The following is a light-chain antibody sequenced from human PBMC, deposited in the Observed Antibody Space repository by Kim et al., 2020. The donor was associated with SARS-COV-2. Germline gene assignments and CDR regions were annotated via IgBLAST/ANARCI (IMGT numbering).Light chain of an antibody. CDR2: AAS. Sequence: DIQMTQSPSSVSASVGDRVTITCRASQGISSWLAWYQQKPGKAPKLLMYAASSLQTGVPARFSGSGSGTDFSLTISSLQPEDFATYYCPQTNSIPHTFGGGTKVDIK. V-gene: IGKV1-12*01. CDR1: QGISSW. CDR3: PQTNSIPHT. J-gene: IGKJ4*01.